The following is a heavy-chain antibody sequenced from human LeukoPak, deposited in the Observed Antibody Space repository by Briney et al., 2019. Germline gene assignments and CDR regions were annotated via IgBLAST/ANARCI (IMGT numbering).Heavy chain of an antibody. CDR1: GDSISSSDYY. D-gene: IGHD5-18*01. CDR3: ARHPQYSSYFDY. J-gene: IGHJ4*02. Sequence: SETLSLTCTVSGDSISSSDYYWGWIRQPPGKGLEWIGSIYFSGTTYYNPSLKSRVTISVDTSKNQFSLKLSSVTAADTAVYYCARHPQYSSYFDYWGQGTLVTVSS. V-gene: IGHV4-39*01. CDR2: IYFSGTT.